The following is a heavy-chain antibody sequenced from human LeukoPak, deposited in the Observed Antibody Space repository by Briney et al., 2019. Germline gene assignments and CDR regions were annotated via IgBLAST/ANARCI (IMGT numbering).Heavy chain of an antibody. D-gene: IGHD2-2*02. V-gene: IGHV3-20*04. Sequence: PGGSLRLSCAASGFTFSSYWMHWVRQAPGKGLEWVSGINWNGGSTGYADSVKGGFTISRDNAKNSLYLQMNSLRAEDTALYYCARDGCSSTSCYTPTYYFDYWGQGTLVTVSS. CDR1: GFTFSSYW. CDR2: INWNGGST. CDR3: ARDGCSSTSCYTPTYYFDY. J-gene: IGHJ4*02.